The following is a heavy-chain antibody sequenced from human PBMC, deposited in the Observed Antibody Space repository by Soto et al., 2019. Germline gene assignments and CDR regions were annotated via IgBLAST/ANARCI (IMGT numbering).Heavy chain of an antibody. CDR1: GYTFTSYD. V-gene: IGHV1-8*01. CDR2: VNPNSGNT. D-gene: IGHD2-2*03. CDR3: ARASYLDPAFDI. J-gene: IGHJ3*02. Sequence: QVQLVQSGAEVKRPGASVKVSCKASGYTFTSYDFNWVRQAPGQGLEWMGWVNPNSGNTDYAQKFQGRVTMTRNTSIRTAYRELSSLRSEDSAVYYCARASYLDPAFDIGGQGTMVTVSS.